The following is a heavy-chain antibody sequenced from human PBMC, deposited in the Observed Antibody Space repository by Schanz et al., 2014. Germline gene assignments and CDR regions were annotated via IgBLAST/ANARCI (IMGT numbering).Heavy chain of an antibody. V-gene: IGHV3-7*01. J-gene: IGHJ4*03. CDR2: IKKDGSQN. D-gene: IGHD2-21*01. CDR1: GFSFSDYS. Sequence: EVQLVESEGGLVQPGGSLRLSCAGSGFSFSDYSMHWVRQAPGKGLEWVANIKKDGSQNYYADSVKGRFIISRDNAKSSQYLQMNILREEDTAIYYCVKDSHGDWEKVRGRPPSHKDNWGQGTPVTVSS. CDR3: VKDSHGDWEKVRGRPPSHKDN.